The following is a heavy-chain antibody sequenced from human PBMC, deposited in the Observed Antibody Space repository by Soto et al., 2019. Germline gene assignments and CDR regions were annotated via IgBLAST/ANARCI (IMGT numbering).Heavy chain of an antibody. CDR3: AREGYGAPPNYYYYYYMDV. D-gene: IGHD4-17*01. V-gene: IGHV1-69*13. CDR2: IIPIFGTA. Sequence: SVKVSCKASGGTFSSYAISWVRQAPGQGLEWMGGIIPIFGTANYAQKFQGRVTITADESTSTAYMELSSLRSEDTAVYYCAREGYGAPPNYYYYYYMDVWGKGTTVTVSS. CDR1: GGTFSSYA. J-gene: IGHJ6*03.